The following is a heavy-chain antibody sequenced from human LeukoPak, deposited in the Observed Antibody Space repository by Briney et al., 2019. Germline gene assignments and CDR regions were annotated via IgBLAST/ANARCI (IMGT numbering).Heavy chain of an antibody. CDR3: ARDNDYSYYYYGMDV. CDR1: GFTFSSYW. V-gene: IGHV3-7*01. J-gene: IGHJ6*02. D-gene: IGHD4-11*01. Sequence: PGGSLRLSCAASGFTFSSYWMSWVRQAPGKGLEWVANIKQDGSEKYYVDSVKGRFTISRDNAKNSLYLQMNSLRAEDTAVYYCARDNDYSYYYYGMDVWGQGTTVTVSS. CDR2: IKQDGSEK.